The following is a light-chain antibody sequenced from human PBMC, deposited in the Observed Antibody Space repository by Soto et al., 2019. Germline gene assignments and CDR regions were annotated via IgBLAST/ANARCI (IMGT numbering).Light chain of an antibody. V-gene: IGKV3D-15*01. CDR2: DAS. CDR3: QQYNNWPLIT. J-gene: IGKJ5*01. CDR1: QSDSSY. Sequence: VLTKYPVSRSLYQRERATLSCRASQSDSSYLAWYQQKPGQAPRLLIYDASNRATGIPARFSGRGSGTEFTLTISSLQSEDFAVYYCQQYNNWPLITFGQGTRLEIK.